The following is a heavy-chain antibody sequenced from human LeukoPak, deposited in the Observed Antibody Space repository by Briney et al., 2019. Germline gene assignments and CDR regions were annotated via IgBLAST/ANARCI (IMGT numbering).Heavy chain of an antibody. D-gene: IGHD2-8*02. CDR2: IAHHGSTK. CDR1: GFTFSSYA. Sequence: VGSLRLSCAASGFTFSSYAMHWVRQGPGKGLEWVAYIAHHGSTKYYADSVKGRFTISRDNSKRTLYLQMNNLRADDTAVYYCAKDGSWSCTDWGQGALVTVSS. J-gene: IGHJ4*02. V-gene: IGHV3-30*02. CDR3: AKDGSWSCTD.